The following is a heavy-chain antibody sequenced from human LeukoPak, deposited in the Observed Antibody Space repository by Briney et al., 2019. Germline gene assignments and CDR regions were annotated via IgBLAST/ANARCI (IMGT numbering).Heavy chain of an antibody. J-gene: IGHJ3*02. Sequence: SQTLSLTGTVSGDSISSGNYYWTWIRQPAGKGLEWIGRIYTSGNTNYNPSLKSQVTISMDTSKNQFSLNLTSVTAADTAVYSCARDRAGDSFDIWGQGTMVTVSS. V-gene: IGHV4-61*02. CDR2: IYTSGNT. CDR1: GDSISSGNYY. D-gene: IGHD7-27*01. CDR3: ARDRAGDSFDI.